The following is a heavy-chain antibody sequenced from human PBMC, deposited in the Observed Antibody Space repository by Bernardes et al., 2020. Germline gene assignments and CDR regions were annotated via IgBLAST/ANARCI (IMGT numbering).Heavy chain of an antibody. J-gene: IGHJ5*02. CDR2: INHSGST. Sequence: SETLSLTCAVYGGSFSGYYWSWIRQPPGKGLEWIGEINHSGSTNYNPSLKSRVTISVDTSKNQFSLKLSSVTAADTAVYYCSRQHGSSSGNWFDPWGQGTLVTVSS. CDR1: GGSFSGYY. CDR3: SRQHGSSSGNWFDP. V-gene: IGHV4-34*01. D-gene: IGHD6-6*01.